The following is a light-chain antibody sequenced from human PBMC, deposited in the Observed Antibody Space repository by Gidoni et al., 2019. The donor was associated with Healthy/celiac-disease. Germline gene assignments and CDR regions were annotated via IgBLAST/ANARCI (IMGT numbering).Light chain of an antibody. CDR3: QQYGSSPRT. Sequence: EILLTQSSGTLSLSPGGRATLSCRASQSVSSSYLAWYQHKPGQAPRLLIYGASSRATGTPGRFSGSGSGKGLTLTISRLGPEDFAVYYCQQYGSSPRTFGQGTKVEIK. J-gene: IGKJ1*01. CDR1: QSVSSSY. CDR2: GAS. V-gene: IGKV3-20*01.